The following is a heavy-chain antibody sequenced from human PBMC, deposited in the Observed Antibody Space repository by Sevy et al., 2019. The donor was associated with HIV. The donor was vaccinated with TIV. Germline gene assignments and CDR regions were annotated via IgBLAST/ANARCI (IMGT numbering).Heavy chain of an antibody. CDR1: GFTFSSYS. V-gene: IGHV3-21*01. J-gene: IGHJ5*02. D-gene: IGHD6-25*01. CDR3: ARHKRAAVWFDP. Sequence: GGSLRLSCAASGFTFSSYSMNWVRQAPGKGLEWVSSISSSSSYIYYADPVKGRFTISRDNAKNSLYLQMNGLRAEDTAVYYCARHKRAAVWFDPWGQGTLVTASS. CDR2: ISSSSSYI.